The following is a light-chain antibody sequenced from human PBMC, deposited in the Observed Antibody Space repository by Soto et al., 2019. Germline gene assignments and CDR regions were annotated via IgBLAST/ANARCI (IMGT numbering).Light chain of an antibody. CDR1: QSVSSN. Sequence: EIVMTQSPATLSVSPGERATLSCRASQSVSSNFAWYQQRPAQAPRLLIYDVSTRATGDPTRFSGSGSGTEFTLTISSLQSEDFEVYYCQQYHASPLTFGGGTRVEIK. J-gene: IGKJ4*01. CDR3: QQYHASPLT. V-gene: IGKV3D-15*01. CDR2: DVS.